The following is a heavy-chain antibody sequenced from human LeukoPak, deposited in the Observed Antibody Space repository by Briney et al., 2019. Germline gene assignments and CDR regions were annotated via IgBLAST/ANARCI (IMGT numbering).Heavy chain of an antibody. D-gene: IGHD6-13*01. J-gene: IGHJ4*02. CDR1: GLNFSSRW. V-gene: IGHV3-7*03. CDR3: ARDSGWWRFDF. CDR2: IKEDGSEK. Sequence: GGSLRLSCAASGLNFSSRWMNWVRQAPGQGLEWVASIKEDGSEKHYVDSVKGRFTISRDNGKDSLYLQMNSLRAEDTAVYYCARDSGWWRFDFWGQGTLVTVSS.